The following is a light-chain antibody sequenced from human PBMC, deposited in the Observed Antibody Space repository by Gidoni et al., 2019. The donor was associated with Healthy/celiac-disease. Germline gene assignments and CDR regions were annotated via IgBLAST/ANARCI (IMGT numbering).Light chain of an antibody. J-gene: IGKJ2*02. Sequence: DIVMTQSPDSLAVSLGERATINCKSSQSVLYSSNNKNYLAWYQQKPGKPPKLLIYWASTRESGVPDRFSGSGSGTDFTLTISSLQAEDVAVYYCQQYYSTPRTFGQGTQLEIK. V-gene: IGKV4-1*01. CDR1: QSVLYSSNNKNY. CDR2: WAS. CDR3: QQYYSTPRT.